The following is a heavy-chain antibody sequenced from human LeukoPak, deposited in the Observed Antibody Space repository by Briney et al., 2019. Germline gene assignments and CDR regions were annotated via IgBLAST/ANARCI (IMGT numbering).Heavy chain of an antibody. CDR3: ARDLTIVGGVTDPRIRGH. J-gene: IGHJ4*02. V-gene: IGHV1-2*02. CDR1: GYTFTGYF. D-gene: IGHD3-3*01. Sequence: ASVKVSCKASGYTFTGYFMHWVRQAPGQGLEWMGWINCNSGGTKYPQEFQGRVSMTRDTSINTAYLELSSLRSDDTAVYYCARDLTIVGGVTDPRIRGHWGQGTLVTVSS. CDR2: INCNSGGT.